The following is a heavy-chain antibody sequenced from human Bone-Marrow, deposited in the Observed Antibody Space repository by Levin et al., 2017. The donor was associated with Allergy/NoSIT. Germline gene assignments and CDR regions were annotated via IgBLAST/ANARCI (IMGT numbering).Heavy chain of an antibody. CDR3: ARVDTSWYFNY. Sequence: SETLSLTCAVYGGSFSGYYWSWIRQPPGKGLEWIGEINHSGSTNYNPSLKSRVTISVDTSKNQFSLKLSSVTAADTAVYYCARVDTSWYFNYWGQGTLVTVSS. D-gene: IGHD2-2*01. CDR2: INHSGST. J-gene: IGHJ4*02. V-gene: IGHV4-34*01. CDR1: GGSFSGYY.